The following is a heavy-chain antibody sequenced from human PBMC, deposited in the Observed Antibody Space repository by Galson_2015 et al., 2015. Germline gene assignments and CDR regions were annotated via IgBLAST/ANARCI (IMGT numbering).Heavy chain of an antibody. CDR3: ARDMGITASTPYYYYYMDV. V-gene: IGHV7-4-1*02. CDR1: GYTFTYYP. J-gene: IGHJ6*03. D-gene: IGHD6-13*01. CDR2: INTNTGNP. Sequence: SLKVSCTASGYTFTYYPMNWVRQAPGQGLEWMGWINTNTGNPTYARGFTGRFVFSLDTSVSTAYLQISSLKAEDTAVYYCARDMGITASTPYYYYYMDVWGKGTTVTVSS.